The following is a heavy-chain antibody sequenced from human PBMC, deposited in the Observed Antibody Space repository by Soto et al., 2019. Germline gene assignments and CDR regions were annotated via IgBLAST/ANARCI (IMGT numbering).Heavy chain of an antibody. CDR2: IIPYYNTL. CDR3: ASGASRWYPYFFDS. D-gene: IGHD6-13*01. J-gene: IGHJ4*02. Sequence: QAQVVQSGAEVRKPGSSVKLSCKASEGTFNSYAIAWVRQAPGQGLEWMGGIIPYYNTLNYAQKFQDRVTITADYSTNTAYMELSSLRSDDTAVYFCASGASRWYPYFFDSWAQGTLVTVSS. CDR1: EGTFNSYA. V-gene: IGHV1-69*01.